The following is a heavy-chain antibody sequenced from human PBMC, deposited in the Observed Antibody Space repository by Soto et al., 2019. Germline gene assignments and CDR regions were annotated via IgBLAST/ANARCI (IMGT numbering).Heavy chain of an antibody. D-gene: IGHD1-26*01. CDR3: AKKPPSSIQGWDFGMDV. CDR2: TFTGGST. J-gene: IGHJ6*02. CDR1: GFSVTTNY. Sequence: EVQLVETGGGLIQPGGSLRLSCLASGFSVTTNYIIWIRQPPGKGLEGVSTTFTGGSTHYADSVKGRFSISRDNSKNTVYLQMNNLRVEDTAVYYCAKKPPSSIQGWDFGMDVWGQGTTVSVSS. V-gene: IGHV3-53*02.